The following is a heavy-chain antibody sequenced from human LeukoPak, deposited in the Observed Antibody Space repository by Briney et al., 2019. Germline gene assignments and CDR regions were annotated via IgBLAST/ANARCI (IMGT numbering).Heavy chain of an antibody. D-gene: IGHD1-26*01. CDR2: ISTHNGNT. CDR1: GYTFTSYY. V-gene: IGHV1-18*04. J-gene: IGHJ4*02. Sequence: ASVKVSCKASGYTFTSYYMHWVRQAPGQGLEWMGWISTHNGNTNYAQKLQGRVTMTTDTSTSTAYMELRCLRSDDTAIYYCARAMMGASSRTDYWGQGTLVTVSS. CDR3: ARAMMGASSRTDY.